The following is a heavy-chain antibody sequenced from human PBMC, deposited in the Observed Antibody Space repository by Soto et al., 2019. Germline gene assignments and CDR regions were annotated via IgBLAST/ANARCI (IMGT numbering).Heavy chain of an antibody. J-gene: IGHJ4*02. D-gene: IGHD5-18*01. Sequence: TLSLTCALYGGSFSGYYWSWIRQTPGKRLEWIGDMNLGGSGNYNPSLKSRVTFSMDPSKNQFSLKLESVIAADTAVYYCARDRFGYSYGYEPPLWYWGQGTLVTVSS. CDR1: GGSFSGYY. CDR2: MNLGGSG. V-gene: IGHV4-34*01. CDR3: ARDRFGYSYGYEPPLWY.